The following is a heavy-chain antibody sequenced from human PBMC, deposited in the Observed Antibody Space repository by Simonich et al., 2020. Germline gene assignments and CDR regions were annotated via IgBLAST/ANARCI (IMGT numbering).Heavy chain of an antibody. Sequence: QVQLVQSGAEVKKPGASVKVSCKASGYTFTGYFMHWVRQAPGQGLDWMGRINPNSGGKNYGQKFQGRVTMTRDTSISTAYMELSRLRSDDTAVYYCASGWDWGFSHMSDYWGQGTLVTVSS. CDR3: ASGWDWGFSHMSDY. CDR1: GYTFTGYF. J-gene: IGHJ4*02. CDR2: INPNSGGK. D-gene: IGHD7-27*01. V-gene: IGHV1-2*06.